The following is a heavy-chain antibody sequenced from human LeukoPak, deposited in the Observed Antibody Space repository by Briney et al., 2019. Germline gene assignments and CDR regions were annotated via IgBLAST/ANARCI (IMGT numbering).Heavy chain of an antibody. Sequence: SETLSLTCAVYGGSFSGYYWSWIRQPPGKGLEWIGEINQSGSTNYNPSLKSRVTISVDTFKNQFSLKLNSVTAADTAVYYCATSYGGYSFGKMVTFDYWGQGTLVTVSS. V-gene: IGHV4-34*01. J-gene: IGHJ4*02. CDR1: GGSFSGYY. CDR3: ATSYGGYSFGKMVTFDY. D-gene: IGHD5-18*01. CDR2: INQSGST.